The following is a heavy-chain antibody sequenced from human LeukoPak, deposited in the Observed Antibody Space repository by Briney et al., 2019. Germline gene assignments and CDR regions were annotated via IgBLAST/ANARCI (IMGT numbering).Heavy chain of an antibody. CDR1: GFTFSSYG. J-gene: IGHJ4*02. CDR2: IWYDGSNK. Sequence: GGSLRLSCAASGFTFSSYGMHWVRQAPGKGLEWVAVIWYDGSNKYYADSVKGRFTISRDNSKNTLYLQMNSLRAEDTAVYYCARVRHYYDSLDYWGQGTLVSVSS. V-gene: IGHV3-33*08. CDR3: ARVRHYYDSLDY. D-gene: IGHD3-22*01.